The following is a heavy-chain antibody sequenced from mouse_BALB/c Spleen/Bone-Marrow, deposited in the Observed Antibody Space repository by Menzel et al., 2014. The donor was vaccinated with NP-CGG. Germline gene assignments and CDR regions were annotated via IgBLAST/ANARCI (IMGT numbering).Heavy chain of an antibody. D-gene: IGHD2-1*01. J-gene: IGHJ3*01. CDR1: GYTFTNYY. CDR2: INPSNGGT. CDR3: TRSGNYLFAY. Sequence: QVQLQQSGAELVKPGASVRLSCKASGYTFTNYYMYWVKQRPGQGLEWIGEINPSNGGTNFNEKFKSKATLTVDKSSNKTYMQLSSLTSEDSAVYHCTRSGNYLFAYWGQGTLVTVSA. V-gene: IGHV1S81*02.